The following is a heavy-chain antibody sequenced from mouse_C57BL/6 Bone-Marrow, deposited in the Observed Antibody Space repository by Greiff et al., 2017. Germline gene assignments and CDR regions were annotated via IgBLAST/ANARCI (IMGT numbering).Heavy chain of an antibody. D-gene: IGHD2-4*01. V-gene: IGHV1-42*01. CDR2: INPSTGGT. Sequence: EVQLQQSGPELVKPGASVKISCKASGYSFTGYYMNWVKQSPEKSLEWIGEINPSTGGTTYNQKFKAKATLTVDKSSSTAYMQLKSLTSEDSAVYYCATYDYPFDYWGQGTTLTVSS. CDR3: ATYDYPFDY. CDR1: GYSFTGYY. J-gene: IGHJ2*01.